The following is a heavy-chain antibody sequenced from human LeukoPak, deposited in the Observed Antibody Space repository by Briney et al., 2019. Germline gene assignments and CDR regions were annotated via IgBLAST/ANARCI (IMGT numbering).Heavy chain of an antibody. D-gene: IGHD3-3*01. V-gene: IGHV3-49*04. CDR3: TRDSLEGYLDY. Sequence: GGSLRLSCTASGFTFGDYAMGWVRQAPGKGLEWVGFIRSKAYGGTTEYAASVKGRFTISRDDSKSIAYLQMNSLKTEDTAVYYCTRDSLEGYLDYWGQGTLVTVSS. CDR2: IRSKAYGGTT. J-gene: IGHJ4*02. CDR1: GFTFGDYA.